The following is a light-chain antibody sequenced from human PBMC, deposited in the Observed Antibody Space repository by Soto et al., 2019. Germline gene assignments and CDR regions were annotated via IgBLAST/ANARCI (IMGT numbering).Light chain of an antibody. J-gene: IGKJ1*01. V-gene: IGKV3-15*01. CDR2: GAS. CDR1: QSVSSN. Sequence: EIVMTQSPVTLSVSPGERATLSCRASQSVSSNLAWYQQKPGQAPRLLIYGASTRATGIPARFSGSRSGTEFTLTISSLQSEEFAVYYCQQYNNWPRTFGQGTKVEI. CDR3: QQYNNWPRT.